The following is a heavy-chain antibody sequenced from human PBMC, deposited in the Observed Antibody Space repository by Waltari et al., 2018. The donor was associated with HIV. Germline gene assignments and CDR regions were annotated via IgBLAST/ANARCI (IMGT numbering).Heavy chain of an antibody. CDR1: GYSFIAYY. J-gene: IGHJ6*02. Sequence: QVQLVQSGAEMKKPGASVKVSCKASGYSFIAYYIPWVRQAPGLGLEWMGRINPNNAGTNYPQKFQGRVTMTRDTSINTVYMELIRLRPDDTAVYYCARVALPAAIHYGMDAWGQGTTVTVSS. CDR2: INPNNAGT. CDR3: ARVALPAAIHYGMDA. V-gene: IGHV1-2*06. D-gene: IGHD2-2*01.